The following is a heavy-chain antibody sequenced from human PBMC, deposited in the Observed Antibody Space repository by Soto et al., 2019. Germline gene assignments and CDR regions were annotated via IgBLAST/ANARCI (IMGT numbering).Heavy chain of an antibody. CDR3: VRVATGSFNWFDP. CDR1: GFTFDYYW. J-gene: IGHJ5*02. CDR2: INSDGSRT. Sequence: HPGGSLRLSCAASGFTFDYYWMHWVRQAPGKGLVWVSRINSDGSRTNYADSVKGRFTISRDNAKNTLYLQMNSLRAEDTAVYYCVRVATGSFNWFDPWGQGTQVTVSS. D-gene: IGHD1-26*01. V-gene: IGHV3-74*01.